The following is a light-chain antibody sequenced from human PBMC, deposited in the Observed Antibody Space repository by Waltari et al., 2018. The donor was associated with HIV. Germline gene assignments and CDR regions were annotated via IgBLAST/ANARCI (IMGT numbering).Light chain of an antibody. CDR2: GAS. CDR1: QSVSSSY. V-gene: IGKV3-20*01. J-gene: IGKJ5*01. CDR3: QQYGSSPFIT. Sequence: ETVLTQSPGTLSLSPGERASLSCRASQSVSSSYLAWYQQKPGQAPRLLIFGASSRATDIPDRFSGSGSGTDFTLTISRLEPEDFAVYYCQQYGSSPFITFGQGTRLEIK.